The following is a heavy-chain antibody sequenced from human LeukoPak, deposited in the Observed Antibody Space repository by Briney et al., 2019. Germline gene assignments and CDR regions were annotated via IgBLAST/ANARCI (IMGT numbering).Heavy chain of an antibody. CDR3: ARRLLTGEALDY. V-gene: IGHV4-39*01. Sequence: SETLSLTCTVSGGSISSYYWDWIRQPPGKGLEWIGSIYYSGSTYYNPSLKSRVTISVDTSKNQFSLKLNSVTAADTAVYHCARRLLTGEALDYWGQGTLVTVSS. D-gene: IGHD3-9*01. CDR2: IYYSGST. J-gene: IGHJ4*02. CDR1: GGSISSYY.